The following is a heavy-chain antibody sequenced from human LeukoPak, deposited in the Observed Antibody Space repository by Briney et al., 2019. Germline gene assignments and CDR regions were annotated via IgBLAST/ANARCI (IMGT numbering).Heavy chain of an antibody. CDR2: IYYSGST. Sequence: KPSETLSLTCTVSGGSISTSSYYWGWIRQPPGKGLGWLGSIYYSGSTYYNPSLKSRVTISVDRSKNQFSLKLSSVTAADTAVYYCAREGGYGDLYYFDYWGQGTLVTVSS. J-gene: IGHJ4*02. V-gene: IGHV4-39*07. CDR1: GGSISTSSYY. CDR3: AREGGYGDLYYFDY. D-gene: IGHD4-17*01.